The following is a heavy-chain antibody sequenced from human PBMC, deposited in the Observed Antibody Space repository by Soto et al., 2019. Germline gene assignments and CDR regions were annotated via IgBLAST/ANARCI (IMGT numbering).Heavy chain of an antibody. V-gene: IGHV3-30*18. CDR3: AKGPLSHQFYYYYGMGV. CDR1: GFTFSSYG. D-gene: IGHD3-16*01. J-gene: IGHJ6*02. Sequence: GGSLRLSCAASGFTFSSYGMHWVRQAPGKGLEWVAVISYDGSNKYYADSVKGRFTISRDNSKNTLYLQMNSLRAEDTAVYYCAKGPLSHQFYYYYGMGVWGQGTTVTISS. CDR2: ISYDGSNK.